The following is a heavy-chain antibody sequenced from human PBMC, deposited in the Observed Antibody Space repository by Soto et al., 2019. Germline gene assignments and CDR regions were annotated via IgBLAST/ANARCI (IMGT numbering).Heavy chain of an antibody. Sequence: QGQLVQSGAEVKKHGASVKVSCQASGYTFAHYNYGIIWVRQAPGQGLEWLGRISPSNGKTDYGQKFQGRPTLSTGASAASANMEVRGLRSDDTAFYYCARGCGRAIVDRRSFRPAAFYYFGLEVWGQGTRVVVSS. CDR3: ARGCGRAIVDRRSFRPAAFYYFGLEV. V-gene: IGHV1-18*01. J-gene: IGHJ6*02. CDR2: ISPSNGKT. CDR1: GYTFAHYNYG. D-gene: IGHD1-26*01.